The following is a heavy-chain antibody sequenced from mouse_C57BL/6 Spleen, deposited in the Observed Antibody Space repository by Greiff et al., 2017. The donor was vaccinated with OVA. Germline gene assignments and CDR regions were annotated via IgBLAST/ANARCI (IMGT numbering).Heavy chain of an antibody. V-gene: IGHV5-16*01. Sequence: EVQRVESEGGLVQPGSSMKLSCTASGFTFSDYYMAWVRQVPEKGLEWVANINYDGSSTYYLDSLKSRFIISRDNAKNILYLQMSSLKSEDTATYYCARVDDGYYFDYWGQGTTLTVSS. CDR2: INYDGSST. CDR3: ARVDDGYYFDY. D-gene: IGHD2-3*01. J-gene: IGHJ2*01. CDR1: GFTFSDYY.